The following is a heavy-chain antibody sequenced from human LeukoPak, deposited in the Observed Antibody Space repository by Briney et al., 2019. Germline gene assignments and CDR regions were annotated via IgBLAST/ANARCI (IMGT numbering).Heavy chain of an antibody. CDR2: FYSSGST. CDR1: GFTVSSNY. J-gene: IGHJ6*03. V-gene: IGHV3-53*01. D-gene: IGHD1-1*01. Sequence: PGGSLRLSCAVSGFTVSSNYMGWVRQAPGKGLEWVSVFYSSGSTYYADSVKGRFTISRDNSENTLFLQMNTLRAEDTGVYYCARLEKKSYYYMDVWGKGTTVTVSS. CDR3: ARLEKKSYYYMDV.